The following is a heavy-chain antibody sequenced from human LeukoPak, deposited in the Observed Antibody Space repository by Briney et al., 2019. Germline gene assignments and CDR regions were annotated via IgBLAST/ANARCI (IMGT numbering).Heavy chain of an antibody. CDR1: GFTFSSYW. CDR3: AVSSSASGAGGI. J-gene: IGHJ4*02. D-gene: IGHD6-6*01. V-gene: IGHV3-7*01. CDR2: INQDGSEK. Sequence: GGSLILSCAASGFTFSSYWMTWVRQASGKGLEWVANINQDGSEKYCVDSVRGRFTISRDNAKNSLYLQMNSLRVEDTALYYCAVSSSASGAGGIWGQGTLVTVSS.